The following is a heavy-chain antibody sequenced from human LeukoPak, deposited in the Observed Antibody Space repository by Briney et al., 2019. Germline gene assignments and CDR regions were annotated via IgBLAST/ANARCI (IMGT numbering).Heavy chain of an antibody. V-gene: IGHV3-30*02. CDR2: IGYEGVHK. CDR3: AKDLHGGYSSDY. J-gene: IGHJ4*02. CDR1: GFTFSSYS. D-gene: IGHD4-23*01. Sequence: PGGSLRLSCAASGFTFSSYSMHWVRQAPGKGLEWVSFIGYEGVHKYYADSVKGRFTISKDNSKATLYLQMNSLRPEDTAVYYCAKDLHGGYSSDYWGQGTLVTVFS.